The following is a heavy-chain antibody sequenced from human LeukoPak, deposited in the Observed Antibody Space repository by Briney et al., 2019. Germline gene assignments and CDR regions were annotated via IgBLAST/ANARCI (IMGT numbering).Heavy chain of an antibody. J-gene: IGHJ4*02. V-gene: IGHV3-64*01. CDR3: ARVGGSGSFDS. CDR2: IGYGGDT. Sequence: QPGGSLRLSCAASGFTISSDSMHWIRQAPGKGLECVSAIGYGGDTYYANSVKGRFTISRDISKNTLYLQMGSLRPEDMAVYYCARVGGSGSFDSWGQGTLVSVSS. D-gene: IGHD6-19*01. CDR1: GFTISSDS.